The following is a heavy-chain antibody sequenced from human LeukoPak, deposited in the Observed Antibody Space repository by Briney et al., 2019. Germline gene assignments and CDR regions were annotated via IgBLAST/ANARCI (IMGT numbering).Heavy chain of an antibody. CDR1: GFTFSSYA. J-gene: IGHJ4*02. Sequence: GGSLRLSCAASGFTFSSYAMSWVRQAPGKGLEWVSPISGSGGSTYYVDSVKGRFTISRDNSKNTLCLQMDSLRAEDTAVYYCAKDRFCGGGSCYSIDYWGQGTLVTVSS. D-gene: IGHD2-15*01. CDR3: AKDRFCGGGSCYSIDY. CDR2: ISGSGGST. V-gene: IGHV3-23*01.